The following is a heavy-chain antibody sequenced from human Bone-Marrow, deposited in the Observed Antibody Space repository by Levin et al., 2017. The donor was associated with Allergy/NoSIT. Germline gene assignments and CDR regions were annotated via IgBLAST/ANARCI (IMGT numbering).Heavy chain of an antibody. D-gene: IGHD3-10*01. J-gene: IGHJ6*02. Sequence: GASVKVSCAASGFTFSSYWMSWVRQAPGKGLEWVANIKQDGSEKYYVDSVKGRFTISRDNAKNSLYLQMNSLRAEDTAVYYCARRAGGVGSGIYYYYGMDVWGQGTTVTVSS. CDR2: IKQDGSEK. V-gene: IGHV3-7*01. CDR1: GFTFSSYW. CDR3: ARRAGGVGSGIYYYYGMDV.